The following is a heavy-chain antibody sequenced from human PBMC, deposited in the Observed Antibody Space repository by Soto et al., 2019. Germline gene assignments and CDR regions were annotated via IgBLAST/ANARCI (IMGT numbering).Heavy chain of an antibody. CDR3: AKDLPSGGYCSGGSCYEAFGY. J-gene: IGHJ4*02. Sequence: EVQLLESGGGLVQPGGSLRLSCAASGFTFSSYAMSWVRQAPGKGLEWVSAISGSGGSTYYADSVKGRFTISRDNSKNTLYLQMNSLRAEDTAVYYCAKDLPSGGYCSGGSCYEAFGYWGQGTLVTVSS. D-gene: IGHD2-15*01. CDR2: ISGSGGST. V-gene: IGHV3-23*01. CDR1: GFTFSSYA.